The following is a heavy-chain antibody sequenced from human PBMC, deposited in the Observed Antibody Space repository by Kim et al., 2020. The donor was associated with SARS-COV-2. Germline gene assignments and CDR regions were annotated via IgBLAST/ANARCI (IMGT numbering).Heavy chain of an antibody. Sequence: GESLKISCKGSGYSFTSYWIGWVRQMPGKGLEWMGIIYPGDSDTRYSPSFQGQVTISADKSISTAYLQWSSLKASDTAMYYCASEYYDGSGPYGMDVWGQGTTVTVSS. D-gene: IGHD3-10*01. CDR1: GYSFTSYW. CDR2: IYPGDSDT. J-gene: IGHJ6*02. V-gene: IGHV5-51*01. CDR3: ASEYYDGSGPYGMDV.